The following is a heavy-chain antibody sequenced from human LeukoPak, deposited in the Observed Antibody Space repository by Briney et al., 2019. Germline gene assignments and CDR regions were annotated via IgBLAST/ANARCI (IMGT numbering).Heavy chain of an antibody. J-gene: IGHJ4*02. CDR3: ARVSYRYGDYTFDY. CDR1: GFTFSSYS. CDR2: ISSSSSTI. V-gene: IGHV3-48*04. D-gene: IGHD4-17*01. Sequence: GGSLRLSCAASGFTFSSYSMNWVRQAPGKGLEWVSYISSSSSTIYYADSVKGRFTISRDNAKNSLYLQMNSLRAEDTAVYYCARVSYRYGDYTFDYWGQGTPVTVSS.